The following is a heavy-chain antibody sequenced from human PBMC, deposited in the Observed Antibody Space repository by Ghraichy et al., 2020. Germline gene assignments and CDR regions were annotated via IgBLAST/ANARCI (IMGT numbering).Heavy chain of an antibody. CDR1: GFTVSSNY. D-gene: IGHD3-22*01. CDR3: AASTDYYDSSGYPRN. CDR2: IYSGGST. V-gene: IGHV3-66*01. Sequence: GGSLRLSCAASGFTVSSNYMSWVRQAPGKGLEWVSVIYSGGSTYYADSVKGRFTISRDNSKNTLYLQMNSLRAEDTAVYYCAASTDYYDSSGYPRNWGQGTLVTVSS. J-gene: IGHJ4*02.